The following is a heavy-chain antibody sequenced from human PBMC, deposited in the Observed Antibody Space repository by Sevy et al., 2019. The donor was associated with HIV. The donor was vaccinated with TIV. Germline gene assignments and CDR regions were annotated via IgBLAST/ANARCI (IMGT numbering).Heavy chain of an antibody. V-gene: IGHV3-15*01. CDR3: TTASWSQEDYYNY. J-gene: IGHJ4*02. CDR2: IKGKIYDGTI. Sequence: GGSLRLSCAASGFTFSNAWMSWVRQAPGKGLEWVGRIKGKIYDGTIDYAAPVKGRFSISRDDSKNTLYLQMNSLKIEDTAVYYCTTASWSQEDYYNYWGQGTLVTVCS. CDR1: GFTFSNAW. D-gene: IGHD6-13*01.